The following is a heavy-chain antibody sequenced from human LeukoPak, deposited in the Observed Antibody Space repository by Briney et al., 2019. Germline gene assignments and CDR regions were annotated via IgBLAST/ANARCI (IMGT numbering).Heavy chain of an antibody. CDR1: GGSISSYY. V-gene: IGHV4-59*01. CDR2: IYYSGST. J-gene: IGHJ4*02. D-gene: IGHD3-10*01. CDR3: ARWAYGSGSYFYFDY. Sequence: PSETLSLTCTASGGSISSYYWSWIRQPPGKGLEWIGYIYYSGSTKYNPSLKSRVTISVDTSKNQFSLKLSSVTAADTAVYYCARWAYGSGSYFYFDYWGQGTLVTVSS.